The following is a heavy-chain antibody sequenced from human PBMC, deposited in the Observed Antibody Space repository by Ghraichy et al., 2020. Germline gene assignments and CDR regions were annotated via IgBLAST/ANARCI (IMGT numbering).Heavy chain of an antibody. V-gene: IGHV1-18*04. Sequence: ASVKVSCKASGYTFTSYGISWVRQAPGQGLEWMGWISAYNGNANYAQKLQGRVTMTTDTSTSTAYMELRSLRSDDTAVYYCARDNMDSGYDPTAEYFQHWGQGTLVTVSS. CDR2: ISAYNGNA. CDR1: GYTFTSYG. CDR3: ARDNMDSGYDPTAEYFQH. J-gene: IGHJ1*01. D-gene: IGHD5-12*01.